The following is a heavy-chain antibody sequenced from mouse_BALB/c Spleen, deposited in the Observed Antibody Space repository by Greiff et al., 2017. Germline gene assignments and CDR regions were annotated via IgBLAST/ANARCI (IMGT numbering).Heavy chain of an antibody. CDR3: ARSDQLWFQGFAY. V-gene: IGHV8-12*01. D-gene: IGHD2-2*01. J-gene: IGHJ3*01. Sequence: QVTLKVSGPGILQPSQTLSLTCSFSGFSLSTSGMGVSWIRQPSGKGLEWLAHIYWDDDKRYNPSLKSRLTISKDTSSNQVFLKITSVDTADTATYYCARSDQLWFQGFAYWGQGTLVTVSA. CDR1: GFSLSTSGMG. CDR2: IYWDDDK.